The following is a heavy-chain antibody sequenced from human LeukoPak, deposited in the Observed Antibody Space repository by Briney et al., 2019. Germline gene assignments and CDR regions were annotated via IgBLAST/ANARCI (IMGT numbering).Heavy chain of an antibody. J-gene: IGHJ4*02. CDR3: ARHGSIATGAFTY. CDR2: IYYSGST. D-gene: IGHD6-13*01. CDR1: GGSISRSSYY. Sequence: PSETLSLTCSVSGGSISRSSYYWGWTRQPPGKGLEWIGSIYYSGSTYYNPSLKSQVTISVDTSRNQFSLKLGSVTAAGTAVYYCARHGSIATGAFTYWGQGTLVTVSS. V-gene: IGHV4-39*01.